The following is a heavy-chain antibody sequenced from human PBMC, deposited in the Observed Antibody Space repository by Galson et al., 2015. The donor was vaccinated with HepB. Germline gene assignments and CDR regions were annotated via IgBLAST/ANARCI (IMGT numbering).Heavy chain of an antibody. Sequence: SLRLSCAASGFTFSSYSMNWVRRAPGKGLEWVSYISSSSSTIYYADSVKGRFTISRDNAKNSLYLQMNSLRDEDTAVYYCLFITMIVEARDVWGQGTTVTVSS. J-gene: IGHJ6*02. CDR3: LFITMIVEARDV. V-gene: IGHV3-48*02. CDR1: GFTFSSYS. CDR2: ISSSSSTI. D-gene: IGHD3-22*01.